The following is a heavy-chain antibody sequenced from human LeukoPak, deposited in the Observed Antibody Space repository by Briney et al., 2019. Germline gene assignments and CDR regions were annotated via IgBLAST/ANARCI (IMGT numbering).Heavy chain of an antibody. CDR1: GFTVSSNF. Sequence: PGGSLRLSCAASGFTVSSNFMSWVRQAPGKGLEWVSILYSGGNTYYADSVKGRFTISRDNSKNTLYLQMNSLRAEDTAVYYCARDDYGDYDYFDYWGQGTLVTVSS. CDR3: ARDDYGDYDYFDY. J-gene: IGHJ4*02. D-gene: IGHD4-17*01. CDR2: LYSGGNT. V-gene: IGHV3-66*01.